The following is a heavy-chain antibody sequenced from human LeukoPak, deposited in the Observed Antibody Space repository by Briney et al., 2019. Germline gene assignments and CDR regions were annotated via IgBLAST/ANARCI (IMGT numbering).Heavy chain of an antibody. D-gene: IGHD2-2*01. CDR2: IYYSGST. CDR1: GGSITSSIYY. CDR3: ASRSSTYAYNWFDP. Sequence: SETLSLTCTVSGGSITSSIYYWVWIREPPGKGLEWIGSIYYSGSTYYNPSLKSRVTISVNTSKNQFSLKLTSVTAADTAVYYCASRSSTYAYNWFDPWGQGTLVTVSS. J-gene: IGHJ5*02. V-gene: IGHV4-39*01.